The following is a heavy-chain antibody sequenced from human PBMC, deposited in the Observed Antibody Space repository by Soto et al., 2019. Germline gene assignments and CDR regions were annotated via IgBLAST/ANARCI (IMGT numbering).Heavy chain of an antibody. V-gene: IGHV3-23*01. J-gene: IGHJ4*02. CDR2: ISGSGGST. D-gene: IGHD3-22*01. CDR3: AKPTYYYDSSGYYYETYYFDY. CDR1: GFTFSSYA. Sequence: VGSLRLSCAASGFTFSSYAMSWVRQAPGKGLEWVSAISGSGGSTYYADSVKGRFTISKDNSKNTLYLQMNSLRAEDTAVYYCAKPTYYYDSSGYYYETYYFDYWGQGTLVTVSS.